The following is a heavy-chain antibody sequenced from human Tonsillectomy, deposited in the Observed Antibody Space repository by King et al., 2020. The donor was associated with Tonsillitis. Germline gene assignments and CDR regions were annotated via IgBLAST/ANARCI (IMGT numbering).Heavy chain of an antibody. D-gene: IGHD5-12*01. Sequence: QLVLSGAEVKKPGASVKVSCKASGYTFTSYYMHWVRQAPGQGLEWMGIINPSGGSTSYAQKFQGRVTMTRDTSTSKVNMELSSLRSEDKAVYYCERSLIVATNTPLDYWGQGTLVTVSS. CDR3: ERSLIVATNTPLDY. J-gene: IGHJ4*02. CDR2: INPSGGST. CDR1: GYTFTSYY. V-gene: IGHV1-46*01.